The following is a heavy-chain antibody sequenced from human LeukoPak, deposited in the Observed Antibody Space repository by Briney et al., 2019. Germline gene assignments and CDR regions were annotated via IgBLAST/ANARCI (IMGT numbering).Heavy chain of an antibody. V-gene: IGHV4-59*01. D-gene: IGHD2-15*01. CDR3: ASGAELGYCSGGSCYYYYGMDV. CDR2: IYYSGST. CDR1: GGSISSYY. J-gene: IGHJ6*02. Sequence: PSETLSLTCTVSGGSISSYYWGWIRHPPGKGLEWIGYIYYSGSTNYNPSLKSRVTISVDTSKNQFSLKLSSVTAADTAVYYCASGAELGYCSGGSCYYYYGMDVWGQGTTVTVSS.